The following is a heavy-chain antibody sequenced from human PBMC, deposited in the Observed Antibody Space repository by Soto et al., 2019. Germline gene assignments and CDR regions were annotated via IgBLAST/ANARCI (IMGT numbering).Heavy chain of an antibody. Sequence: EVQLVESGGGLVQPGGSLRLSCAASGFSFSTYDMNWVRQAPGKGLEWVSYISSGGQTIKSTDSVKRRFTISRANAKNSLSLQLSGLRHEDTGVYYCARDPQRGSSGMDVWGQGTKVTVSS. J-gene: IGHJ6*02. V-gene: IGHV3-48*02. CDR3: ARDPQRGSSGMDV. CDR1: GFSFSTYD. D-gene: IGHD2-2*01. CDR2: ISSGGQTI.